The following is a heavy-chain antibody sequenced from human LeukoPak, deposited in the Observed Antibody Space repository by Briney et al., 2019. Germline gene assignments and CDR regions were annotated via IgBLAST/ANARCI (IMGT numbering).Heavy chain of an antibody. CDR3: ARDPTTVTTIFDS. Sequence: KPSETLSLTCTVSGGSISSYYWSWIRQTPGKGLEWIGYIYYSGSTNYNPSLKSRVSMSGDTSKNQVSLKLRSVTAADTAVYYCARDPTTVTTIFDSWGQGTLVTVSS. D-gene: IGHD4-17*01. V-gene: IGHV4-59*12. CDR2: IYYSGST. CDR1: GGSISSYY. J-gene: IGHJ4*02.